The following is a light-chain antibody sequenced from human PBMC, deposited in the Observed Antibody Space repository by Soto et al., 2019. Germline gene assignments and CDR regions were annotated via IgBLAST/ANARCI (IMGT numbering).Light chain of an antibody. J-gene: IGKJ3*01. Sequence: EIMMTQSPGTLSVSPGEGATLSCTASQSVNINLYWYQQKPGQPPRLLLYGASTRATGIPVRFRGSGSVPEFTHTISRLQAEDYAVYYCHQYNSWPRGTFGPGTQVEIK. V-gene: IGKV3-15*01. CDR2: GAS. CDR1: QSVNIN. CDR3: HQYNSWPRGT.